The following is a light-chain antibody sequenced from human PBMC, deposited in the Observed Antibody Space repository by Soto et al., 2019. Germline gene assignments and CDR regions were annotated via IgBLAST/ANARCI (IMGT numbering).Light chain of an antibody. CDR2: GNS. V-gene: IGLV1-40*01. Sequence: QSVLTQPPSVSGAPGQRVTISCTGSSSNIGAGYDVHWYQQLPGTAPKLLIYGNSNRPSGVPDRFSGSKSGTSASLAITGLQXXXXADYYCQSYDSSLSGPRVFGTGTKLTVL. CDR1: SSNIGAGYD. J-gene: IGLJ1*01. CDR3: QSYDSSLSGPRV.